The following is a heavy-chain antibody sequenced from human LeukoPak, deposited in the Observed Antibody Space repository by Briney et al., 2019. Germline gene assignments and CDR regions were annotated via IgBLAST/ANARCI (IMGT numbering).Heavy chain of an antibody. D-gene: IGHD2-2*01. CDR3: ASGGLPGDY. CDR2: INHSGST. CDR1: GFTFSGNS. J-gene: IGHJ4*02. Sequence: PGGSLRLSCVDSGFTFSGNSMNWVRQPPGKGLEWIGEINHSGSTNYNPSLKSRVTISVDTSKNQFSLKLSSVTAADTAVYYCASGGLPGDYWGQGTLVTVSS. V-gene: IGHV4-34*01.